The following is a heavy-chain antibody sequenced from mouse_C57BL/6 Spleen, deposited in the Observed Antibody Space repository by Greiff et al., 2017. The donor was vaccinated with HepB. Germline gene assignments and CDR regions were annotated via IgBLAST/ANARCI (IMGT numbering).Heavy chain of an antibody. D-gene: IGHD1-3*01. CDR3: ARSTNGDY. CDR2: IDPSDSYT. J-gene: IGHJ2*01. V-gene: IGHV1-59*01. Sequence: QVQLQQPGAELVRPGTSVKLSCKASGYTFTSYWMHWVKQRPGQGLEWIGVIDPSDSYTNYNQKFKGKATLTVDTSSSTAYMQLSSLTSEDSAVYYCARSTNGDYGGQGTTLTVSS. CDR1: GYTFTSYW.